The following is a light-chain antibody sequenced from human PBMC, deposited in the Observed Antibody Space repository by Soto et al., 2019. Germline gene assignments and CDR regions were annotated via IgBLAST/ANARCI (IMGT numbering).Light chain of an antibody. CDR1: SSDVGGYNY. V-gene: IGLV2-14*01. CDR2: DVS. CDR3: SSYTSSYTLV. Sequence: QSALTQPASVSGSPGQSITISCTGSSSDVGGYNYVSWYQQHPGKAPKLMIYDVSNRPSGVSNRFSGSKSGNTASLTISGLQAEGEADYYCSSYTSSYTLVFCGGTKLTVL. J-gene: IGLJ2*01.